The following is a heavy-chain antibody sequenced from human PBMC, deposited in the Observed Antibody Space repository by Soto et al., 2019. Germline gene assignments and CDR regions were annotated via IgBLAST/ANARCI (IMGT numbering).Heavy chain of an antibody. CDR1: GFTFSTYG. Sequence: GSLRLSCAASGFTFSTYGMHWVRQAPGKGLEWVAVISYDGSNKYYADSVKGRFTISRDNSKNTLFLQMNSLRAEDTAVYYCAKVPDSSGWYYWFDPWGQGTLVTVSS. V-gene: IGHV3-30*18. D-gene: IGHD6-19*01. CDR3: AKVPDSSGWYYWFDP. J-gene: IGHJ5*02. CDR2: ISYDGSNK.